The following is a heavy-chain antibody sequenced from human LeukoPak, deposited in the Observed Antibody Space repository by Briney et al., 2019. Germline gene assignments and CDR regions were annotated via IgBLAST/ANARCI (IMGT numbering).Heavy chain of an antibody. CDR2: INPNSGGT. D-gene: IGHD3-9*01. CDR3: ARRYYDILTGYPPEFDY. J-gene: IGHJ4*02. Sequence: ASVKVSCKASGYTFTGYYMHWVRQAPGQGLEWMGWINPNSGGTNYAQKFQGRVTMTRDTSISTAYMELSRLRSDDTAVYYCARRYYDILTGYPPEFDYWGQGTLVTVSS. CDR1: GYTFTGYY. V-gene: IGHV1-2*02.